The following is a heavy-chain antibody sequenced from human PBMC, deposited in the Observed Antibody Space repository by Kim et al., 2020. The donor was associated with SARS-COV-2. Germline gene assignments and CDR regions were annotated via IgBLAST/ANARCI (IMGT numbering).Heavy chain of an antibody. J-gene: IGHJ4*02. CDR3: ARGAAVTANRLFDY. CDR2: ISSSSSTI. CDR1: GFTFSDYN. D-gene: IGHD2-21*02. Sequence: GGSLRLSCAASGFTFSDYNMNWVRQAPGKGLEWVSYISSSSSTIYYADSVKGRFTISRDNAENSLYLQVNSLRAEDTAVYYCARGAAVTANRLFDYWGQG. V-gene: IGHV3-48*04.